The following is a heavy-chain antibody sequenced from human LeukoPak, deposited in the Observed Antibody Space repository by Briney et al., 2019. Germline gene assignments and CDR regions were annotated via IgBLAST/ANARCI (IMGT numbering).Heavy chain of an antibody. CDR2: IYYSGST. J-gene: IGHJ4*02. Sequence: SETLSLTCTVSGGSISSYYWSWIRQPPGKGLEWIGCIYYSGSTNYNPSLKSRVTISVDTSKNQFSLKLSSVTAADTAVYYCARVGTCGSGSYLSWLDYWGQGTLVTVSS. D-gene: IGHD3-10*01. V-gene: IGHV4-59*01. CDR1: GGSISSYY. CDR3: ARVGTCGSGSYLSWLDY.